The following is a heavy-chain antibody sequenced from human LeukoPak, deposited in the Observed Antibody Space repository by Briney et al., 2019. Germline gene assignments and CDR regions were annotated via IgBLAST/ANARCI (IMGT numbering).Heavy chain of an antibody. Sequence: GASLKISCKGSGCLFTSYWIGWVRQMPGKGLEWRGIIYPGDSDTRYSPSFQGQVTISADKSISTSYLQWSSLKASDTAMYYCARRLSQSSSWVFDYWGQGTLVTVSS. V-gene: IGHV5-51*01. CDR2: IYPGDSDT. CDR3: ARRLSQSSSWVFDY. CDR1: GCLFTSYW. J-gene: IGHJ4*02. D-gene: IGHD6-13*01.